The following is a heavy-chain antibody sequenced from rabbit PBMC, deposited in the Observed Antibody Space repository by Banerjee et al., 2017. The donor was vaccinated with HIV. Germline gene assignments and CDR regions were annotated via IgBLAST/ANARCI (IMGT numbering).Heavy chain of an antibody. D-gene: IGHD6-1*01. J-gene: IGHJ4*01. V-gene: IGHV1S40*01. Sequence: TCTASGFSFSSSYFMCWVRQAPGKGLDWVACIYGGDSNNTAYATWAKGRVTISKTSSTTVTLQMHALTAAHTGDFSCAQSCRYAVYVPSGYAPYFKLRGPGTLVTVS. CDR2: IYGGDSNNT. CDR1: GFSFSSSYF. CDR3: AQSCRYAVYVPSGYAPYFKL.